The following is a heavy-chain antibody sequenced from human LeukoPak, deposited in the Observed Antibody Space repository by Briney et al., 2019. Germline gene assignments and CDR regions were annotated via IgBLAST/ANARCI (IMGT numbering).Heavy chain of an antibody. D-gene: IGHD3-22*01. Sequence: SVKVSCKASGGTFSSYAISWVRQAPGQGLEWMGGIIPIFGTANYAQKFQGRVTITADKSTSTAYMELSSLRSEDTAVYYCAREGYFYDSSGYYFDPPFDYWGQGTLVTVSS. J-gene: IGHJ4*02. CDR2: IIPIFGTA. CDR1: GGTFSSYA. V-gene: IGHV1-69*06. CDR3: AREGYFYDSSGYYFDPPFDY.